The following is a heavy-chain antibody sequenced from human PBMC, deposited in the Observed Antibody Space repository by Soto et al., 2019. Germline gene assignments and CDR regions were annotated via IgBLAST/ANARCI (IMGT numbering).Heavy chain of an antibody. CDR2: ISWESGSK. Sequence: GGSLRLSCAASGFNFNDYAMHWVRQIAGKGLEWVSGISWESGSKGYADSVKGRFTISRDNSKNTLYLQMNSLRAEDTAVYYCAKGVPGIAVAGTGYFQHWGQGTLVTVSS. D-gene: IGHD6-19*01. CDR3: AKGVPGIAVAGTGYFQH. J-gene: IGHJ1*01. V-gene: IGHV3-9*01. CDR1: GFNFNDYA.